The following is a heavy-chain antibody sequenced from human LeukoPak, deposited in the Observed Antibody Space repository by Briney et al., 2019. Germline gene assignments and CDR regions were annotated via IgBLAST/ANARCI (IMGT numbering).Heavy chain of an antibody. D-gene: IGHD4-11*01. V-gene: IGHV1-18*01. CDR3: ARDRPVTTDDSMDV. CDR1: GYTFTSYG. CDR2: ISAYNGNT. Sequence: GASVKVSCKASGYTFTSYGISWVRQAPGQGLEWMGWISAYNGNTNYAQKLQGRVTMTTDTSTSTAYMELRSLRSDDTAVYYCARDRPVTTDDSMDVWGQGTTVTVSS. J-gene: IGHJ6*02.